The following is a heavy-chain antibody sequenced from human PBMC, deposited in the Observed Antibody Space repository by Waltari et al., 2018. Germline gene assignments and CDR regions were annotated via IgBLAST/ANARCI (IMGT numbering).Heavy chain of an antibody. V-gene: IGHV4-38-2*01. CDR3: ARSGERNGEYVPPLDY. J-gene: IGHJ4*02. D-gene: IGHD3-16*01. Sequence: QVQLQESCPGLVKPSETLSLTCLVSGDSIGSGYYWGWIRQPPGKGLEWLGSTYHSGRTFHNPSLESRVSITLDTSKNHFSVNLNSVTAADSAVYFCARSGERNGEYVPPLDYWGQGILVTVAS. CDR1: GDSIGSGYY. CDR2: TYHSGRT.